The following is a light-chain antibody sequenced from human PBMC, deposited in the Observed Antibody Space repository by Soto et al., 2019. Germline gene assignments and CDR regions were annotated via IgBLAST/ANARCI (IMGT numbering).Light chain of an antibody. V-gene: IGKV1-5*03. CDR3: QQYNSFPIT. J-gene: IGKJ5*01. Sequence: DLQMTQSPSTLSASVGDRVTITCRASQSISSWLAWYQQKPGKAPKLLIYKASSLESGVPSRFSGSGSGTEFTLTISSLQPDDFAIYYCQQYNSFPITFGQGTRLEIK. CDR2: KAS. CDR1: QSISSW.